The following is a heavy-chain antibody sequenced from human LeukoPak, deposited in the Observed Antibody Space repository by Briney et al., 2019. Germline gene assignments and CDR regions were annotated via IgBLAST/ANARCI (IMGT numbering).Heavy chain of an antibody. CDR3: AKAAGATRYYYYYGMDV. J-gene: IGHJ6*02. CDR1: GFTLSSYG. CDR2: ISYDGSNK. D-gene: IGHD1-26*01. V-gene: IGHV3-30*18. Sequence: PGRSLRLSCAASGFTLSSYGMHWVRQAPGKGLEWVAVISYDGSNKYYADSVKGRFTISRDNSKNTLYLQMNSLRAEDTAVYYCAKAAGATRYYYYYGMDVWGQGTTVTVSS.